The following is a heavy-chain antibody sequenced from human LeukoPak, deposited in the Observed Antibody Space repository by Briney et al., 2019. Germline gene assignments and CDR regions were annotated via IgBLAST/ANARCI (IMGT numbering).Heavy chain of an antibody. J-gene: IGHJ4*02. V-gene: IGHV1-2*02. CDR2: INPNSGGT. CDR3: ARDRLEMATIPAY. Sequence: ASVKVSCKASGCTFTGYYMHWVRQAPGQGLEWMGWINPNSGGTNYAQKFQGRVTMTRDTSISTAYMELSRLRSDDTAVYYCARDRLEMATIPAYWGQGTLVTVSS. D-gene: IGHD5-24*01. CDR1: GCTFTGYY.